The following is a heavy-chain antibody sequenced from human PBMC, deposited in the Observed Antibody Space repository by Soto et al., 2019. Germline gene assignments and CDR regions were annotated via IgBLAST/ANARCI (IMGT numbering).Heavy chain of an antibody. CDR2: IYLIGST. D-gene: IGHD2-8*01. V-gene: IGHV4-30-2*01. J-gene: IGHJ5*02. CDR1: GGSISSGDYS. CDR3: ARAGPGFCNNGVCWFDP. Sequence: QLQLQESGSGLVKPSQTLSLTCAVSGGSISSGDYSWSWIRQPPGKGLEWIGYIYLIGSTYYSPSLKSRVPLSIDRSKHQFSLTQSSVTAADTAVYYWARAGPGFCNNGVCWFDPWGQGTLVTVSS.